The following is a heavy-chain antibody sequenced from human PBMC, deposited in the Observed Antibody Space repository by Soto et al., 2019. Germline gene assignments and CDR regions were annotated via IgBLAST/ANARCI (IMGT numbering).Heavy chain of an antibody. CDR2: ISGSAGST. J-gene: IGHJ4*02. D-gene: IGHD3-22*01. V-gene: IGHV3-23*01. Sequence: GGSLRLSCAASGFTFSSYAMSWVRQAPGEGLEWVSAISGSAGSTYYADSVKGRFTISRDNSKDTLYLQMNSLRAEDMAVYYCAKTQYYYDSSGYYPQYYFDYWGQGTLVTVSS. CDR1: GFTFSSYA. CDR3: AKTQYYYDSSGYYPQYYFDY.